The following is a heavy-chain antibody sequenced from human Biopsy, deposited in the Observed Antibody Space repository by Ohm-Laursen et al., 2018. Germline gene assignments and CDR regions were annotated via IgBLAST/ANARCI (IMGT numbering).Heavy chain of an antibody. V-gene: IGHV4-34*01. CDR1: GESSSGYF. Sequence: PGTLSLTCAVNGESSSGYFWNWIRQPPGKGLEWIGEINQSGSTKYNPSLKRRATLSADPSNSQFPLRLTSVTAADTAIYYCARGSGYFKLDVWGQGTTVTVSS. J-gene: IGHJ6*02. CDR3: ARGSGYFKLDV. D-gene: IGHD5-12*01. CDR2: INQSGST.